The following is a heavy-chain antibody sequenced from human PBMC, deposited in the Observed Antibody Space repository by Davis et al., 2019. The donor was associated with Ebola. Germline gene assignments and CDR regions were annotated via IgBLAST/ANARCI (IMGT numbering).Heavy chain of an antibody. Sequence: GGSLRLSCAASGFTFSDYYMSWIRQAPGKGLEWVSYISSSSSYTNYAASVKGRFTISRDNAKNSLYLQRNSLRAEDTAVYYCARCQFITIRNGWFDPWGQGTLVTVSS. CDR2: ISSSSSYT. CDR3: ARCQFITIRNGWFDP. D-gene: IGHD3-3*01. J-gene: IGHJ5*02. CDR1: GFTFSDYY. V-gene: IGHV3-11*06.